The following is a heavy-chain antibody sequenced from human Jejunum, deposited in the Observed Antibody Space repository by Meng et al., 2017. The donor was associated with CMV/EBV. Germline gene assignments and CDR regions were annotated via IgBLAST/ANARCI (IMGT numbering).Heavy chain of an antibody. D-gene: IGHD3-22*01. CDR3: ARGYYDRFFDY. V-gene: IGHV1-2*06. J-gene: IGHJ4*02. Sequence: CKASEYTFTDYFLHWVRQAPGRGLKWMGQINPNSGVTNYAHNFQGRVAMTRDTSIGAAYMELSRLKSDDTAVYYCARGYYDRFFDYWGQGTLVTVSS. CDR1: EYTFTDYF. CDR2: INPNSGVT.